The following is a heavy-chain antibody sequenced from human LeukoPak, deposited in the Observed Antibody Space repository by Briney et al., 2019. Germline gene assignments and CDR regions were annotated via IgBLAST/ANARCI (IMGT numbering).Heavy chain of an antibody. V-gene: IGHV4-39*01. Sequence: SETLSLTCTVSGGYISSSSYFWGWIRQPPGKGLEWIGSVYDSGSTYYNPSLKSRVTISVDTSKNQFSLKLSSVTAADTAVFYCARLPPTESSGWGRPFDYWGQGTLVTVSS. D-gene: IGHD6-19*01. CDR3: ARLPPTESSGWGRPFDY. CDR1: GGYISSSSYF. CDR2: VYDSGST. J-gene: IGHJ4*02.